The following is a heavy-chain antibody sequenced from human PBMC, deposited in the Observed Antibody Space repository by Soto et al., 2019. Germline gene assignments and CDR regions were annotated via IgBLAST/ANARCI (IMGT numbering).Heavy chain of an antibody. V-gene: IGHV3-23*01. CDR2: VGNNGKNT. CDR3: ARDPRPGYDGGWHYFDN. Sequence: EVQLLESGGGWVQPGGSLRLSCAASGFPFTDCAMSWVRQAPGKGLEWVSGVGNNGKNTYYGDSVKGRFTISRDDVIHTLYLHMDSLRAEDTAIYYCARDPRPGYDGGWHYFDNWGQGILVTVSS. CDR1: GFPFTDCA. D-gene: IGHD6-19*01. J-gene: IGHJ4*02.